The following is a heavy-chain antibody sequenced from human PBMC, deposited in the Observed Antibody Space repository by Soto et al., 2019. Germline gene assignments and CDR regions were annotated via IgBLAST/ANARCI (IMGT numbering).Heavy chain of an antibody. CDR1: GGTFSSYA. J-gene: IGHJ5*02. Sequence: SVKVSCKASGGTFSSYAISWVRQAPGQGLEWMGGIIPIFGTANYAQKFQGRVTITADESTSTAYMELSSLRSEDTAVYYCARGYCSSTSCYATTGWFDPWGQGTLVTVSS. D-gene: IGHD2-2*01. CDR3: ARGYCSSTSCYATTGWFDP. V-gene: IGHV1-69*13. CDR2: IIPIFGTA.